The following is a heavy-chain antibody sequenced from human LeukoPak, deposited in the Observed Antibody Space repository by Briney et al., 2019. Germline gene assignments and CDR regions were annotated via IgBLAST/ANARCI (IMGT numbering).Heavy chain of an antibody. CDR1: GGTFSSYA. D-gene: IGHD1-26*01. CDR3: ARARGSYYYYYGMDV. Sequence: GASVKVSCKASGGTFSSYAISWVRQAPGQGREWMGGIIPIFGTANYAQKFQGRVTITADESTSTAYMELSSLRSEDTAVYYCARARGSYYYYYGMDVWGQGTTVTVSS. J-gene: IGHJ6*02. V-gene: IGHV1-69*13. CDR2: IIPIFGTA.